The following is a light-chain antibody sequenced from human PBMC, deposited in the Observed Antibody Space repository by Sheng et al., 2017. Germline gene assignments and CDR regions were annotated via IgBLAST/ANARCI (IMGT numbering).Light chain of an antibody. CDR1: QSVNSNN. CDR3: QQYVQSFNSPLT. CDR2: GAS. Sequence: EIVLTQSPGTLSLSPGERGILSCRASQSVNSNNLAWYQQKPGQAPRLLIYGASKRATGIPDRFSGSGSGSDFTLTISSLDPEDYAVYFCQQYVQSFNSPLTFGGGAKVEIK. V-gene: IGKV3-20*01. J-gene: IGKJ4*01.